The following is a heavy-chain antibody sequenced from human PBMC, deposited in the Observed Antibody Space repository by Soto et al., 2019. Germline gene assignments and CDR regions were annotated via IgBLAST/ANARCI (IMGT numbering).Heavy chain of an antibody. Sequence: GGSLRLSCAASGFTFSSYGMHWVRQAPGKGLEWVAVISYDGSNKYYADSVKGRFTISRDNSKNTLYLQMNSLRAEDTAVYYCAKGIQYGDYGSVSQVGMDVWGQGTTVTVSS. D-gene: IGHD4-17*01. CDR2: ISYDGSNK. V-gene: IGHV3-30*18. CDR3: AKGIQYGDYGSVSQVGMDV. J-gene: IGHJ6*02. CDR1: GFTFSSYG.